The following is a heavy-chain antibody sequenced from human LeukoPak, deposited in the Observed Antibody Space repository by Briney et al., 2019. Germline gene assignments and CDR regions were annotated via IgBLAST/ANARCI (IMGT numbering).Heavy chain of an antibody. CDR1: GYTFTSYD. CDR3: ARSPYCRGDCYSLDWFDP. D-gene: IGHD2-21*02. V-gene: IGHV1-8*01. J-gene: IGHJ5*02. Sequence: ASVKVSCKASGYTFTSYDINWVRQATGQGLEWLGWMNPNSGNTGYAQKFQGRVTMTRNTSISTAYMELSSLRSEDTAVYYCARSPYCRGDCYSLDWFDPWGQGTLVTVSS. CDR2: MNPNSGNT.